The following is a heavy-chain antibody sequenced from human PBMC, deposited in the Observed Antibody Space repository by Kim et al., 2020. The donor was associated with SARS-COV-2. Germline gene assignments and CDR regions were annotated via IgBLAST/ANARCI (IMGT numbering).Heavy chain of an antibody. Sequence: RYPPSSQGQVTISGDRSISTAYLQWSSLKASDTAMYYCARLDSGGYYFTNYWGQGTLVTVSS. V-gene: IGHV5-51*01. CDR3: ARLDSGGYYFTNY. J-gene: IGHJ4*02. D-gene: IGHD3-22*01.